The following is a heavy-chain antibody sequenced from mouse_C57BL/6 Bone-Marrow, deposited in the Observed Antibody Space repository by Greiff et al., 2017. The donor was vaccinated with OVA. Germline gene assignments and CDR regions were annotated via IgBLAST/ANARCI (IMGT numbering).Heavy chain of an antibody. V-gene: IGHV1-82*01. D-gene: IGHD2-4*01. J-gene: IGHJ2*01. CDR2: IYPGDGDT. Sequence: VKLQESGPELVKPGASVKISCKASGYAFSSSWMNWVKQRPGKGLEWIGRIYPGDGDTNYNGKFKGKATLTADKSSSTAYMQLSSLTSEDSAVYFCARCDYGRYFDYWGQGTTLTVSS. CDR1: GYAFSSSW. CDR3: ARCDYGRYFDY.